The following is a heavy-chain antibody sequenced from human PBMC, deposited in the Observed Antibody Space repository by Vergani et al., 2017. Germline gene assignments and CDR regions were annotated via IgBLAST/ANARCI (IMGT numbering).Heavy chain of an antibody. CDR2: INHSGST. Sequence: QLQLQESGPGLVKPSETLSLTCTVSGVSIGSNSYYWGWIRQPPGKGLEWIGEINHSGSTNYNPSLKSRVTISVDTSKNQFSLKLSSVTAADTAVYYCARRFDPGVDYWGQGTLVTVSS. CDR3: ARRFDPGVDY. D-gene: IGHD3-10*01. CDR1: GVSIGSNSYY. V-gene: IGHV4-39*07. J-gene: IGHJ4*02.